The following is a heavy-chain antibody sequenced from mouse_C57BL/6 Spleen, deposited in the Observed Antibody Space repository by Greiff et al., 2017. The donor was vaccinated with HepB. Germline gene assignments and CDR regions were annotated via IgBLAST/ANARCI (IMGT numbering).Heavy chain of an antibody. V-gene: IGHV1-26*01. CDR3: ARGSGYGFDY. J-gene: IGHJ2*01. CDR1: GYTFTDYY. D-gene: IGHD3-2*02. CDR2: INPNNGGT. Sequence: EVQLQQSEPELVKPGASVKISCKASGYTFTDYYMNWVKQSHGKSLEWIGDINPNNGGTSYNQKFKGKATLTVDKSSSTASMELRSLTSEYSAVYYCARGSGYGFDYWGQGTTLTVSS.